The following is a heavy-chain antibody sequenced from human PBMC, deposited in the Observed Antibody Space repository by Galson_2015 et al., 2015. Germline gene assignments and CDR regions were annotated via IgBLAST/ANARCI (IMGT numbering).Heavy chain of an antibody. CDR3: ASYTTVTTFSWFDP. V-gene: IGHV4-31*03. CDR1: GGSISSGGYY. CDR2: IYYSGST. J-gene: IGHJ5*02. D-gene: IGHD4-17*01. Sequence: TLSLTCTVSGGSISSGGYYWSWIRQHPGKGLEWIGYIYYSGSTYYNPSLKSRVTISVDTSKNQFSLKLSSVTAADTAVYYCASYTTVTTFSWFDPWGQGTLVTVSS.